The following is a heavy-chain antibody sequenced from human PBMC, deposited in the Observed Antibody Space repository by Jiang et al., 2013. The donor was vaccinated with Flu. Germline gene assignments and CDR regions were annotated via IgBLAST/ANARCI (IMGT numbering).Heavy chain of an antibody. CDR1: GFNFRPPYW. CDR2: INPLDSDT. D-gene: IGHD1-14*01. V-gene: IGHV5-51*03. J-gene: IGHJ4*02. CDR3: AARPSITGAPFEY. Sequence: GAEVKKPGEVRRGRSPRKGSGFNFRPPYWIGWVRQMPGTGLEWMALINPLDSDTRYSPSFEGQVTISADRSINTAYLQWSSLKASDTAMYYCAARPSITGAPFEYWGQGALITVSS.